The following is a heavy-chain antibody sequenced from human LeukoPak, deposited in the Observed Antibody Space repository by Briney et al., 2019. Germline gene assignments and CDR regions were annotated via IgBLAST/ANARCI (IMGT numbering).Heavy chain of an antibody. D-gene: IGHD3-10*01. CDR3: ATGSYGHGHGMDV. Sequence: GASVKVSCKASGYTFTSYGISWVRQAPGQGLEWMGWISAYNGNTNYAQKFQGRVTMTEDTSTDTAYMELSSLRSEDTAVYYCATGSYGHGHGMDVWGQGTTVTVSS. V-gene: IGHV1-18*01. CDR1: GYTFTSYG. J-gene: IGHJ6*02. CDR2: ISAYNGNT.